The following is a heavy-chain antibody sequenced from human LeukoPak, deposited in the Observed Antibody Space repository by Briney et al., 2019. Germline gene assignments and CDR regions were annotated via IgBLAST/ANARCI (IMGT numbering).Heavy chain of an antibody. J-gene: IGHJ4*02. D-gene: IGHD3-22*01. Sequence: GGSLRLSCAASGFTFSSYGMHWVRQAPGKGLEWVSVISGSGGSTYYADSVKGRFTISRDNSKNTLYLQMNSLRAEDTAVYYCAKDPHYYDSSGYFDYWGQGTLVTVSS. CDR2: ISGSGGST. CDR3: AKDPHYYDSSGYFDY. CDR1: GFTFSSYG. V-gene: IGHV3-23*01.